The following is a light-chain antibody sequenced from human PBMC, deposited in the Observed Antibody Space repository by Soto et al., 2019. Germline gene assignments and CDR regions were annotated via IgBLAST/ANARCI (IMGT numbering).Light chain of an antibody. CDR2: AAA. J-gene: IGKJ1*01. V-gene: IGKV1-39*01. CDR1: QRISTY. Sequence: DIPMTQSPSTLSASVGDRVTITCRASQRISTYLNWYQQKLGKAPTLLIYAAATLQSGVASRFSGGGSGTDFTLTISSLQPEDFATYFCQQCYSSPRTFGQGTKVEMK. CDR3: QQCYSSPRT.